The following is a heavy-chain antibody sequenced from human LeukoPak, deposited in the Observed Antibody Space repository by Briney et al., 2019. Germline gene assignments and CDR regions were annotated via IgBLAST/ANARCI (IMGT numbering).Heavy chain of an antibody. Sequence: SETLSLTCTVSGGSISSGTYHWSWIRQYPEKGLEWIGHISYGGTTYYNPSLKSQVTISLDTSRNHFSLKLNSVTAADTAVYYCARDRFGGVSQLLEDWYFDLWGRGTLVTVSS. CDR2: ISYGGTT. CDR1: GGSISSGTYH. V-gene: IGHV4-31*01. D-gene: IGHD2-2*01. CDR3: ARDRFGGVSQLLEDWYFDL. J-gene: IGHJ2*01.